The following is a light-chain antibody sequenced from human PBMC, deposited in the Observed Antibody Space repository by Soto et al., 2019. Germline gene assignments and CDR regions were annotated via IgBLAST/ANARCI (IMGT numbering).Light chain of an antibody. Sequence: DVVMTQSTLSLPVTLGQPASISCRSSQSLIYSDGNTYLSWFQQRPGQSPRRLIYKVSDRDSGVPDRFVGSGSSTVFTLKISRVEAEDVGVYYYLQGSLLSRTFGQVTKVEIK. CDR1: QSLIYSDGNTY. CDR2: KVS. V-gene: IGKV2-30*01. J-gene: IGKJ1*01. CDR3: LQGSLLSRT.